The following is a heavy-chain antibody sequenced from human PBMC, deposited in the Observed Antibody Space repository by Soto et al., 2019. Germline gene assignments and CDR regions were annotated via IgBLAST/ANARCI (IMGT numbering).Heavy chain of an antibody. CDR1: GGSISSSSW. CDR2: IYHTGNT. CDR3: SSDSRAVAGNRRYYFGF. D-gene: IGHD6-13*01. J-gene: IGHJ4*02. Sequence: QVQLQESGPGLIKPSGTLSLTCAVSGGSISSSSWWSWVRQPPGKGLEWIGEIYHTGNTNYNPSLESRVTISLDKSKNQFSLNLKSVTAADTAVYYCSSDSRAVAGNRRYYFGFWCQGTLVIVSS. V-gene: IGHV4-4*02.